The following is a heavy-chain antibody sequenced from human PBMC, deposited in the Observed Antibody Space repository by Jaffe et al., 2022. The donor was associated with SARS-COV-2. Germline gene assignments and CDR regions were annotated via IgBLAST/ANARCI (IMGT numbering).Heavy chain of an antibody. CDR2: ISGSGGGT. CDR3: AKSHGDYRKDHLDY. D-gene: IGHD4-17*01. CDR1: GFSFSSYA. J-gene: IGHJ4*02. V-gene: IGHV3-23*01. Sequence: EVQLLEAGGGLVQPGGSLTLSCAASGFSFSSYAMTWVRQAPGKGLEWVSSISGSGGGTSYVESVKGRFTVSRDNSKKTLFLQVNRLRAEDTAIYYCAKSHGDYRKDHLDYWGQGTLVTVSS.